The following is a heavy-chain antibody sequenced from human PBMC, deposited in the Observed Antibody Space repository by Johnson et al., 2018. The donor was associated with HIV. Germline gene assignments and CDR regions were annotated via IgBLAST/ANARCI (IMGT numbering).Heavy chain of an antibody. CDR1: GLTFSSYA. V-gene: IGHV3-30-3*01. CDR3: ARGGIAAAGDAFDS. Sequence: QVQLVESGGGVVQPGRSLRLSCAASGLTFSSYAMHWVRQAPGKGLEWVAVISYDGSNKYYADSVKGRFTISRDNSKNTLYLQMNSLRAEDTAVYYCARGGIAAAGDAFDSWGQGTMVTVSS. CDR2: ISYDGSNK. D-gene: IGHD6-13*01. J-gene: IGHJ3*02.